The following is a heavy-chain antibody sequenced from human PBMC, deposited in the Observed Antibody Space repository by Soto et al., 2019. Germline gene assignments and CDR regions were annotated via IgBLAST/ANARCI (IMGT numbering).Heavy chain of an antibody. CDR3: AIHDKFYNYGMDV. Sequence: ELVESGGGLVQPGGSLRLSCATSGFTFSSYPMNWVRQAPGKGLERVSYISSSSNIIYYADSVKGRFTISRDNAKNSLYLQMNSLRDEDTAIYYCAIHDKFYNYGMDVWGQGTTVTVSS. V-gene: IGHV3-48*02. CDR1: GFTFSSYP. CDR2: ISSSSNII. J-gene: IGHJ6*02.